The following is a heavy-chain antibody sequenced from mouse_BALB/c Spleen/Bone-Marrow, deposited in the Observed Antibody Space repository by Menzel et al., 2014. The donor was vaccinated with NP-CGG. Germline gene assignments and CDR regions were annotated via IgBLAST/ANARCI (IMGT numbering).Heavy chain of an antibody. CDR3: TRSITTAVEFDY. CDR1: GYSFTSYW. CDR2: IYSGNSGT. D-gene: IGHD1-1*01. Sequence: VQLQQSGTVLARPGASVKMSCKASGYSFTSYWMYWIKQRPGQGLEWIGAIYSGNSGTSYNQNFKGKAKLTAVTSASTAYMELSSLTNEDSAVYYCTRSITTAVEFDYWGQGTSLTVSS. J-gene: IGHJ2*03. V-gene: IGHV1-5*01.